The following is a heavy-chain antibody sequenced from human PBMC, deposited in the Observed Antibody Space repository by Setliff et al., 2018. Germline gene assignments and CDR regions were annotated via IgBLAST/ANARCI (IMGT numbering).Heavy chain of an antibody. V-gene: IGHV4-34*01. CDR1: GGTFSDYY. D-gene: IGHD6-6*01. J-gene: IGHJ5*02. CDR3: ARGRNVAARLLDT. CDR2: INHSGTT. Sequence: SETLSLTCTAYGGTFSDYYWIWIRQPPGKGLEWIGEINHSGTTIYNPSLKSRVTISVDTSKNQFSLTMSSVTAADAAVYYCARGRNVAARLLDTWGQGSRVTVSS.